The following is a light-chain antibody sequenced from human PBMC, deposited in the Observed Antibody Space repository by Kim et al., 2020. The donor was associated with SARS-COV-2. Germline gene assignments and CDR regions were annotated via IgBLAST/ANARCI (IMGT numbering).Light chain of an antibody. CDR1: SSNIGNNY. Sequence: QSVLTQPPSVSAAPGQKVTISCSGSSSNIGNNYVSWYQQLPGTAPKLLIYDNNKRPSGIPDRFSGSKSDTSATLGITGLQTGDEADYYCGTWDSSLSAGPWVFGGGTQLTVL. CDR2: DNN. CDR3: GTWDSSLSAGPWV. V-gene: IGLV1-51*01. J-gene: IGLJ3*02.